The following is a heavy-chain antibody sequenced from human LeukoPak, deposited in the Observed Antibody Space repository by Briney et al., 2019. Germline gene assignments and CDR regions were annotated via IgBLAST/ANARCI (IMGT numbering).Heavy chain of an antibody. CDR1: GFTFGVYL. Sequence: GGSLRLSCTASGFTFGVYLMSWFRQAPGKGLEWIGFISGGTTEYAASVKGRFTISRDDSTSIAYLQMNSLTTEDTAVYYCSRGSGWLSVYWGQGTLVTVSS. CDR3: SRGSGWLSVY. CDR2: ISGGTT. J-gene: IGHJ4*02. V-gene: IGHV3-49*03. D-gene: IGHD6-19*01.